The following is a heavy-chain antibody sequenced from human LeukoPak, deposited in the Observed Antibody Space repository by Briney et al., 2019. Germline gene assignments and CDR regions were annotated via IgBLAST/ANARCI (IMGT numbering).Heavy chain of an antibody. J-gene: IGHJ4*02. CDR2: INSDGSST. V-gene: IGHV3-74*01. Sequence: PGGSLRLSCAASGFTFSSYWMHWVRQAPGKGLVWVPRINSDGSSTSYADSVKGRFTISRDNAKNTLYLQMNSLRAEDTAVYYCASPTDYGDPAYFDYWGQGTLVTVSS. CDR1: GFTFSSYW. CDR3: ASPTDYGDPAYFDY. D-gene: IGHD4-17*01.